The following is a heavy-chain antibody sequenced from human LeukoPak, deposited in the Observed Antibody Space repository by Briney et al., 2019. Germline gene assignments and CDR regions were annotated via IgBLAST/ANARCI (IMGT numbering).Heavy chain of an antibody. CDR1: GFTFTYYA. J-gene: IGHJ4*02. Sequence: PGGSLRLSCAASGFTFTYYAMHWVRQAPGKGLEWVSVVSNDGSNQDYTDSVKGRFIISRDDSKSTVYLQMNSLRVDDTAMYYCAREGAAAGLFDYWGQGTLVTVSS. V-gene: IGHV3-30-3*01. CDR2: VSNDGSNQ. CDR3: AREGAAAGLFDY. D-gene: IGHD6-13*01.